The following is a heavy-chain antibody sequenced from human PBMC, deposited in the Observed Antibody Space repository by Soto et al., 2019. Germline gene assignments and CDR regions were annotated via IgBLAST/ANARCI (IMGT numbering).Heavy chain of an antibody. Sequence: QVQLVQSGAEVKKPGSSVKVSCKAPGGTFSTYAISWVRQAPGQGLEWMGGVIPIFGTPKYAQKFQGRVTMTACESTSAGYMGLRSLRSEDTAVYYCAGSQGGSSSLDIYYYYYYGMDVWGQGTTVSVSS. J-gene: IGHJ6*02. CDR2: VIPIFGTP. CDR3: AGSQGGSSSLDIYYYYYYGMDV. D-gene: IGHD2-15*01. V-gene: IGHV1-69*01. CDR1: GGTFSTYA.